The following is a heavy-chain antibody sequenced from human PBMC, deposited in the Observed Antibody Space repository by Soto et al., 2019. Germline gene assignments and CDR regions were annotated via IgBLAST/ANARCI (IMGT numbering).Heavy chain of an antibody. J-gene: IGHJ5*02. CDR2: ISSGSAYI. Sequence: EVQLVESGGGLVKPRGSLRLSCSFTFNSYSLNWVRQAPGKGLEWVSSISSGSAYIKYADSVKGRFTISRDNANNFLYLQMSSLRVDDTALYDGTRDQCCSYDSWFDPWGQGTLVTVSS. D-gene: IGHD5-12*01. CDR1: TFNSYS. V-gene: IGHV3-21*06. CDR3: TRDQCCSYDSWFDP.